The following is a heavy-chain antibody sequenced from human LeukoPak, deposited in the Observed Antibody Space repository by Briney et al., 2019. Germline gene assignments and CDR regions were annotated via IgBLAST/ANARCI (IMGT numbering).Heavy chain of an antibody. D-gene: IGHD3-3*01. CDR3: AKETYDFWSGYYNPLGY. Sequence: GGSLRLSCAASGFTYNTYAMSWVRQAPGKGLEWVSGISGSGGSTYYAASVKGRFTISRDNSKNTLYLEMNSLRAEDTAVYYCAKETYDFWSGYYNPLGYWGQGTLVTVSA. V-gene: IGHV3-23*01. J-gene: IGHJ4*02. CDR1: GFTYNTYA. CDR2: ISGSGGST.